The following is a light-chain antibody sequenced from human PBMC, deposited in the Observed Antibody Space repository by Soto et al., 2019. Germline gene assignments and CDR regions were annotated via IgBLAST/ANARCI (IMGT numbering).Light chain of an antibody. CDR2: AAS. J-gene: IGKJ3*01. CDR1: QDISSY. CDR3: QQTYSTLFT. Sequence: DIQMTQSPSSLSASVGDSVTITCRASQDISSYLNWYQQKPGKAPKLLIYAASTLHSGVTSRFSGSESGTDFTLTSSSLQPEDFATYSCQQTYSTLFTFGPGTKVDFK. V-gene: IGKV1-39*01.